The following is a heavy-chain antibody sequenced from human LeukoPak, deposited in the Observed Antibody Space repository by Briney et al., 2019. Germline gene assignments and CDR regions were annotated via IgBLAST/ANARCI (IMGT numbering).Heavy chain of an antibody. CDR1: GGSFSSYA. CDR2: IIPIFGTA. Sequence: SVKVSCRASGGSFSSYAITWVRQAPGQGLEWMGGIIPIFGTANYAQKFQGRVTITADESTSTAYMELSSLRSEDTAVYYCATEWLRFGRKKIKFGLIWWGQGTLVTVSS. CDR3: ATEWLRFGRKKIKFGLIW. D-gene: IGHD5-12*01. V-gene: IGHV1-69*13. J-gene: IGHJ4*02.